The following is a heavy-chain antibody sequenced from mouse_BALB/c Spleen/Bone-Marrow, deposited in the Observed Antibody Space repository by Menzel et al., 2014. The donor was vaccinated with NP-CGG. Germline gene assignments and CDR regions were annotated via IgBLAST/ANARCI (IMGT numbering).Heavy chain of an antibody. J-gene: IGHJ4*01. CDR2: ISNGGGST. CDR1: GFTFSDYY. V-gene: IGHV5-12*02. Sequence: EVKLMESGGGLVQPGGSLKLSCATSGFTFSDYYMYWVRQTPEKRLEWVAYISNGGGSTYYPDTVKGRFTISRDNAKNTLYLQMSRLKSEDTAMYYCARQNYRGAMDYWGQGTSVTVSS. D-gene: IGHD2-14*01. CDR3: ARQNYRGAMDY.